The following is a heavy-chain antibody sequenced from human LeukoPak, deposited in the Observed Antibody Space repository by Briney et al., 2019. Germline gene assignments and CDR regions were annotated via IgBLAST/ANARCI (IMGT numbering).Heavy chain of an antibody. CDR2: INPSGGST. V-gene: IGHV1-46*01. J-gene: IGHJ6*02. CDR1: GYTFTSYY. D-gene: IGHD1-7*01. Sequence: AASMKDSCKASGYTFTSYYMHWVRQTPGQGLEWMGIINPSGGSTSYAQKFQGRVTMTRDTSTSTVYMELSSLRSEDTAVYYCAREMRRRITGTTLDVWGQGTTVTVSS. CDR3: AREMRRRITGTTLDV.